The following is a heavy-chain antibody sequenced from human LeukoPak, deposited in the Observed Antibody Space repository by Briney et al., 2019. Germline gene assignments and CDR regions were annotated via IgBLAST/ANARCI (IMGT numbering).Heavy chain of an antibody. CDR1: GGSISSSGFY. V-gene: IGHV4-39*01. J-gene: IGHJ4*02. Sequence: PSETLSLTCTVSGGSISSSGFYWGWIRQPPGKGLEWIGSIYYSASTYYNPSLKSRVTMSVDTSKNQFSLKLSSVTAADTAVYYCASSRELHRYDYWGQGTLATVSS. CDR3: ASSRELHRYDY. D-gene: IGHD1-7*01. CDR2: IYYSAST.